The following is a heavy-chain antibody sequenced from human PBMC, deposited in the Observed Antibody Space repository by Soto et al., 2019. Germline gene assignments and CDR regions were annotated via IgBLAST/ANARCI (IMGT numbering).Heavy chain of an antibody. CDR3: AKDLRWAPFYYYYGMDV. J-gene: IGHJ6*02. Sequence: QVQLVESGGGVVQPGRSLRLSCAASGFTFSSYGMHWVRQAPGKGLEWVAVISYDGSNKYYADSVKGRFTISRDNSKNTLYLQMNSLRAEDTAVYYCAKDLRWAPFYYYYGMDVWGQGTTVTVSS. D-gene: IGHD4-17*01. CDR2: ISYDGSNK. V-gene: IGHV3-30*18. CDR1: GFTFSSYG.